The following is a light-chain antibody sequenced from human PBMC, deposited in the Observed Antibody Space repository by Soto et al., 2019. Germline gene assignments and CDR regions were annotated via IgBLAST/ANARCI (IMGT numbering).Light chain of an antibody. V-gene: IGLV1-40*01. J-gene: IGLJ2*01. CDR1: TSSVGAGYQ. CDR3: QSYDSSLRTVV. CDR2: DDT. Sequence: QSGLTQPPSVSGAPGERVTISCTGRTSSVGAGYQVHWYQQLPGTAPKLLVYDDTKRPSGVPDRFSGSKSGSSVSLAIAGLRVEDEAHYYCQSYDSSLRTVVFGGGTKLTVL.